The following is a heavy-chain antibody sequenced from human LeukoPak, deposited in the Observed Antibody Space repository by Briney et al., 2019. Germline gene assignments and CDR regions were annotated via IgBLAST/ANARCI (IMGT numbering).Heavy chain of an antibody. Sequence: GSLRLSCLASGFTFPTYGMHWVRQAPGKGLEWVSVIYSGGSTYYADSVKGRFTISRDNSKNTLYLQMNSLRAEDTAVYYCARDPAGTEGYWGQGTLVTVSS. V-gene: IGHV3-NL1*01. J-gene: IGHJ4*02. CDR1: GFTFPTYG. CDR2: IYSGGST. CDR3: ARDPAGTEGY. D-gene: IGHD6-25*01.